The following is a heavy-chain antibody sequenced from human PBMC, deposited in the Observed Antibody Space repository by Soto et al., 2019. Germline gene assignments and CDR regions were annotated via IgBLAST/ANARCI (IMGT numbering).Heavy chain of an antibody. J-gene: IGHJ6*02. CDR1: GYIFVNYG. CDR2: ISPYTGNT. V-gene: IGHV1-18*01. CDR3: EMGDNYATPTLQDG. Sequence: QVQLVQSGDEVKKPGASVKVSCKAPGYIFVNYGIAWVRQAPGQGLEWMGWISPYTGNTHSATKVQGRLTMTTDTSTSTAYMGLGGLTSDDTAVCYCEMGDNYATPTLQDGWGQVTTVTVAS. D-gene: IGHD3-16*01.